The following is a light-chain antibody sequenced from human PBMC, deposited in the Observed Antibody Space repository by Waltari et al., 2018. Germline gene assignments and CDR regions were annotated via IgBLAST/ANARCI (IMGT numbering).Light chain of an antibody. J-gene: IGKJ4*01. V-gene: IGKV3-11*01. Sequence: EIVLTQSPATLSLSPGERATLSCRASHSVNWYLAWYQQRPGQAPRLLIYDASNRATGIPARCSGSGSDTDFTLTISSLQPEDSAVYYCQQRRNWPLTFGGGTKVEIK. CDR1: HSVNWY. CDR3: QQRRNWPLT. CDR2: DAS.